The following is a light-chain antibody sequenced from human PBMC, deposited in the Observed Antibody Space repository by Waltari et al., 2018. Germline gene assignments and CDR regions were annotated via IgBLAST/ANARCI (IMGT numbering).Light chain of an antibody. J-gene: IGKJ2*01. CDR3: QQRSNWTPYT. CDR1: QSVNNY. CDR2: NAY. V-gene: IGKV3-11*01. Sequence: EIVFTQSPATLSLSPGERATLSCRASQSVNNYLVWYQQKPGQAPRLLIYNAYYRATGVPARFSGSGSGTDFTLTISSLAPEDFAVYYCQQRSNWTPYTFGQGTKLQIK.